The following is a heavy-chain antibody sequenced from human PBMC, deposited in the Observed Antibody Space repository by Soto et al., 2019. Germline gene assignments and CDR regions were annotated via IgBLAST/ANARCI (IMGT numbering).Heavy chain of an antibody. CDR3: AGDYGVYDWYGTDV. J-gene: IGHJ6*02. CDR2: ISPIFGST. Sequence: VQLVQSGAEVKKPGSSVKVSCRASGATFRSYAFTWVRQAPGQGLEWMGGISPIFGSTIYARQFQGRVTITADDSASTAYMELNSLSSEDTAVYYCAGDYGVYDWYGTDVWGQGTTVTVSS. V-gene: IGHV1-69*01. CDR1: GATFRSYA. D-gene: IGHD4-17*01.